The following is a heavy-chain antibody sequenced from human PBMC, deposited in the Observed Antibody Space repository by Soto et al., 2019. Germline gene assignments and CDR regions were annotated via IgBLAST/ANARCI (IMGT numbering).Heavy chain of an antibody. D-gene: IGHD3-9*01. CDR2: INHSGST. Sequence: SETLSLTFSVYGGSFIGYYWSWIRQPPGKGLEWIGEINHSGSTNYNPSLKSRVTISVDTSKNQFSLKLSSVTAADTAVYYCALFRRTYYDILTGSDYWGQGTLGTVSS. V-gene: IGHV4-34*01. J-gene: IGHJ4*02. CDR1: GGSFIGYY. CDR3: ALFRRTYYDILTGSDY.